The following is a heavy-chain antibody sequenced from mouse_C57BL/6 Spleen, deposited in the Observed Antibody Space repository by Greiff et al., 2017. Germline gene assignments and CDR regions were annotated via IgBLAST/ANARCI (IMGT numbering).Heavy chain of an antibody. D-gene: IGHD3-2*02. CDR3: ARGGDSSGYGAMDD. Sequence: QVQLQQPGAELVKPGASVKLSCKASGYTFTSYWMHWVKQRPGQGLEWIGMIHPNSGSTNYNEKFKSKATLTVDKSSSTAYMQLSSLTSEDSAVYYGARGGDSSGYGAMDDWGQGTSVTVSS. CDR2: IHPNSGST. CDR1: GYTFTSYW. J-gene: IGHJ4*01. V-gene: IGHV1-64*01.